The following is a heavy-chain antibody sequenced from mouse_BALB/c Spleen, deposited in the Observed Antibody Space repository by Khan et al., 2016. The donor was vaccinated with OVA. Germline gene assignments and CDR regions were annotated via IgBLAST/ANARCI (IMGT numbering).Heavy chain of an antibody. D-gene: IGHD2-3*01. J-gene: IGHJ1*01. CDR2: IAPASGNT. CDR1: GFNIKDTY. V-gene: IGHV14-3*02. CDR3: AQPSYDHRNFDV. Sequence: VQLKQSGAELVKPGASLKLSCTASGFNIKDTYIHWVKQRPEQGLEWIGRIAPASGNTEYAPKFKGQATITADTSSNTSYLQLSSLTSEDTAIYYCAQPSYDHRNFDVWGAGTTVIVSS.